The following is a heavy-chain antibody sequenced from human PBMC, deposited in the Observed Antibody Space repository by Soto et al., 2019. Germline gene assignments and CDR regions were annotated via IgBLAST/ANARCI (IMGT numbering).Heavy chain of an antibody. Sequence: QVQLVQSGAEVKKPGSSVKVSCKASGDTFSSYAISWVRQAPGQGLEWMGGIIPIFGTANYAQKFQDRVTITADESTSTAYMELSSLRSEDTAVYYCARGDYCGNLVAFDIWGQGTMVTVSS. CDR1: GDTFSSYA. CDR3: ARGDYCGNLVAFDI. D-gene: IGHD4-17*01. V-gene: IGHV1-69*12. CDR2: IIPIFGTA. J-gene: IGHJ3*02.